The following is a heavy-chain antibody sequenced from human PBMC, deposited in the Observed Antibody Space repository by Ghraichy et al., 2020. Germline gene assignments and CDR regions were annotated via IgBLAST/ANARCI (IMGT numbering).Heavy chain of an antibody. V-gene: IGHV3-7*01. Sequence: GGSLRLSCVASGFTFSSDWISWVRQAPGKGLEWVANIKQDESEKYYVDSVKGRFTISRDNAKNSLYLQMNSLRAEDTAVYYCARHGCGLYDSSGYYAHWGQGSLVTVSS. CDR2: IKQDESEK. CDR3: ARHGCGLYDSSGYYAH. D-gene: IGHD3-22*01. J-gene: IGHJ4*02. CDR1: GFTFSSDW.